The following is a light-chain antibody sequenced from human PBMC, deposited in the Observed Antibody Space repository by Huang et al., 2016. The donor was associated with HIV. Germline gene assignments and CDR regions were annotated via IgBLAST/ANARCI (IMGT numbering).Light chain of an antibody. J-gene: IGKJ2*01. CDR2: ATS. CDR1: QRIDAY. Sequence: DIQMTQSPPSLSASVGDRVTITCRASQRIDAYLNWYQCKPGRAPKLLIFATSDLQSGVPSRFSGSRSGTTFTLSISNLQPQDFATYFCQQSYYFPRTFGQGTKVEMK. CDR3: QQSYYFPRT. V-gene: IGKV1-39*01.